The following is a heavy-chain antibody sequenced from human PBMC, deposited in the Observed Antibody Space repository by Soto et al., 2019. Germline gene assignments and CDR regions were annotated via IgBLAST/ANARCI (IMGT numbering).Heavy chain of an antibody. CDR1: GFTFSSYA. Sequence: QVQLVESGGGVVQPGRSLRLSCAASGFTFSSYAMHWARQAPGKGLEWVAVISYDGSNKYYADSVKGRFTISRDNSKNTLYLQMNSLRAEDTAVYYCAVISMTPNFDYWGQGTLVTVSS. D-gene: IGHD3-22*01. J-gene: IGHJ4*02. V-gene: IGHV3-30-3*01. CDR3: AVISMTPNFDY. CDR2: ISYDGSNK.